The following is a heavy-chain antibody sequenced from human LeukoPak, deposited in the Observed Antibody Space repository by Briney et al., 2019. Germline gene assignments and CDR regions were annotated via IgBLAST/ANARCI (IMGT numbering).Heavy chain of an antibody. J-gene: IGHJ5*02. CDR1: GFTFSSYG. D-gene: IGHD4-11*01. CDR2: IRYDGSNK. CDR3: ARVALTTPNWFDP. Sequence: GGSLRLSCAASGFTFSSYGMHWVRQAPGKGLEWVAFIRYDGSNKYYADSVKGRFTISRDNSKNTLYLQMNSLRSDDTAVYYCARVALTTPNWFDPWGQGTLVTVSS. V-gene: IGHV3-30*02.